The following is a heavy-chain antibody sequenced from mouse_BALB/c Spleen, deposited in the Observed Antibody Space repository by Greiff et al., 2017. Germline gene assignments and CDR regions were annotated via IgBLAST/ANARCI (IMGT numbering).Heavy chain of an antibody. D-gene: IGHD2-1*01. V-gene: IGHV5-12-2*01. CDR3: ARQKYGNYPYAMDY. CDR1: GFTFSSYT. Sequence: EVKLVESGGGLVQPGGSLKLSCAASGFTFSSYTMSWVRQTPEKRLEWVAYISNGGGSTYYPDTVKGRFTISRDNAKNTLYLQMSSLKSEDTAMYYCARQKYGNYPYAMDYWGQGTSVTVSS. CDR2: ISNGGGST. J-gene: IGHJ4*01.